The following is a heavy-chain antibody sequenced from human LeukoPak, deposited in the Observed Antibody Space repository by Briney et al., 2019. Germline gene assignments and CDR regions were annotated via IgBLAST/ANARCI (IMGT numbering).Heavy chain of an antibody. CDR1: GFTFSSYA. D-gene: IGHD2-2*02. J-gene: IGHJ4*02. V-gene: IGHV3-23*01. CDR2: ISGSGGST. CDR3: AKLDCSSTSCYMEHNYFDY. Sequence: PGGSLRLSCAASGFTFSSYAMSWVRQAPGKGPEWVSAISGSGGSTYYADSVKGRFTISRDNSKNTLYLQMNSLRAEDTAVYYCAKLDCSSTSCYMEHNYFDYWGQGTLVTVSS.